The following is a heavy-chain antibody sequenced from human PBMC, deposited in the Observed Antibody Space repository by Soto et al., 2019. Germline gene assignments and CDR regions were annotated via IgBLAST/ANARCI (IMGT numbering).Heavy chain of an antibody. Sequence: QVQLVQSGAEVKKPGASVKVSCKASGYTFTSYGISWVRQAPGQGLEWMGWISAYNGNTNYAQKLQDRVTMTTDTATSTGYMEMRSLRSDDTAVNYCARVTQRGPWLVGYSYGMDVWGQGTTVTVSS. CDR3: ARVTQRGPWLVGYSYGMDV. J-gene: IGHJ6*02. D-gene: IGHD6-19*01. CDR2: ISAYNGNT. V-gene: IGHV1-18*01. CDR1: GYTFTSYG.